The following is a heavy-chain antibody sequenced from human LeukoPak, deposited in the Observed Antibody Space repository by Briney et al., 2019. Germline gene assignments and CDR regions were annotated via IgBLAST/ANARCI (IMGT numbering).Heavy chain of an antibody. Sequence: SETLSLTCAVYGGSFSGYYWSWIRQPPGKGLEWIGEINQSGSTNYNPSHKSRVTISEDTSKNQFSLKLSSVTAADTAVYYCARSGYSSGWYPAWDYWGQGTLVIVSS. CDR2: INQSGST. J-gene: IGHJ4*02. CDR3: ARSGYSSGWYPAWDY. D-gene: IGHD6-19*01. CDR1: GGSFSGYY. V-gene: IGHV4-34*01.